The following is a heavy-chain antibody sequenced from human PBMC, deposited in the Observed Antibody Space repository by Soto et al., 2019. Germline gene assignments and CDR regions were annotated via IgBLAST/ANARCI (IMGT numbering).Heavy chain of an antibody. CDR1: GGTFSSYA. V-gene: IGHV1-69*13. CDR2: IIPIFGTA. D-gene: IGHD3-3*01. J-gene: IGHJ6*02. Sequence: SVKVSCKASGGTFSSYAISWVRQAPGQGLEWMGGIIPIFGTANYAQKFQGRVTITADESTSTAYMELSSLRSEDTAVYYCARDRVSKLRFSPAIYGMDVWGQGTTVTVSS. CDR3: ARDRVSKLRFSPAIYGMDV.